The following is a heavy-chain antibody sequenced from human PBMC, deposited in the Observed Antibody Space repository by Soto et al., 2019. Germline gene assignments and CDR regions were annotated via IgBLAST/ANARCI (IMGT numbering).Heavy chain of an antibody. CDR3: ARGVLH. Sequence: QVQLQESGPGLVQPSQTLSLPCTVSGGSISSGGYYWSWIRQHPGTGLERIGHISYSGSTYYNTSLKSRVTISVDTSRNQFSLIVNCVTAADTAVYYCARGVLHWGQGTLVTVSS. J-gene: IGHJ4*01. CDR2: ISYSGST. CDR1: GGSISSGGYY. V-gene: IGHV4-31*03.